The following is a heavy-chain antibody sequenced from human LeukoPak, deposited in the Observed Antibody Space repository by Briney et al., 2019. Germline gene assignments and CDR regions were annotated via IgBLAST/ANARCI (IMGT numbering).Heavy chain of an antibody. CDR2: ISYDGSNK. CDR3: AKDQGDYCSGGSCYSGGFDP. V-gene: IGHV3-30-3*01. Sequence: GRSLRLSCAASGFTFSSYAMHWVRQAPGKGLEWVAVISYDGSNKYYADSVKGRFTISRDNSKNTLYLQMNSLRAEDTAVYYCAKDQGDYCSGGSCYSGGFDPWGQGTLVTVSS. J-gene: IGHJ5*02. D-gene: IGHD2-15*01. CDR1: GFTFSSYA.